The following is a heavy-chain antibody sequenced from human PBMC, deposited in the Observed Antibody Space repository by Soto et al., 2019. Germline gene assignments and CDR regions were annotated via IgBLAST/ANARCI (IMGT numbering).Heavy chain of an antibody. J-gene: IGHJ6*01. Sequence: GVSLKLSCAAFGFTFRSHGMHWVRQAPGKGLEWVAVIWYDGSNKYYADSVRGRFTISRDNSRNTLDLQMNSLRVEDTALYYRASWGYDKILDVWG. CDR2: IWYDGSNK. CDR3: ASWGYDKILDV. CDR1: GFTFRSHG. D-gene: IGHD2-2*01. V-gene: IGHV3-33*03.